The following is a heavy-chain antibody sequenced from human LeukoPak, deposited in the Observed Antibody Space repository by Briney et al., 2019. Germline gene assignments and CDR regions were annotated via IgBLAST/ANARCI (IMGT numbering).Heavy chain of an antibody. D-gene: IGHD6-13*01. CDR3: ARRYKWSSSWYYYYYGMDV. Sequence: GGSLRLSCAASGFTFSSYWMSWARQAPGKGLEWVANIKQDGSEKYYVDSVKGRFTISRDNAKNSLYLQMNSLRAEDTAVYYCARRYKWSSSWYYYYYGMDVWGQGTTVTVSS. J-gene: IGHJ6*02. CDR1: GFTFSSYW. CDR2: IKQDGSEK. V-gene: IGHV3-7*01.